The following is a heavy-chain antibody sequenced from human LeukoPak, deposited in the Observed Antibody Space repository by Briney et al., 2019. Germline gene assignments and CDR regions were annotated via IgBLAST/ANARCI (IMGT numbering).Heavy chain of an antibody. J-gene: IGHJ6*02. D-gene: IGHD4-17*01. CDR3: ARADYGDYVYGKDV. CDR2: IIPIFGTA. V-gene: IGHV1-69*13. CDR1: GGTFSSYA. Sequence: GASVKVSCKASGGTFSSYAISWVRQAPGHGLEWMGGIIPIFGTANYAQKFQGRVTITADESTSTAYMELSSLRSEDTAVYYCARADYGDYVYGKDVWGQGTTVTVSS.